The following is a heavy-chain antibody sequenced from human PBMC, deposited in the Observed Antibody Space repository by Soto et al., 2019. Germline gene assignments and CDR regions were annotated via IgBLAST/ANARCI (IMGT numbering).Heavy chain of an antibody. CDR1: GLLLTTSGVG. CDR3: AHGEDSGSYASSLSGPNPGAFDI. V-gene: IGHV2-5*01. D-gene: IGHD1-26*01. CDR2: IYWNDDK. Sequence: SGAKLVNPTQTLTLTVNLSGLLLTTSGVGVGWIRQPPGKALEWLALIYWNDDKRYSPSLESRLTITKDTSKNQVVLTMSNMDPVDTATYYCAHGEDSGSYASSLSGPNPGAFDIWGQGTMVPVSS. J-gene: IGHJ3*02.